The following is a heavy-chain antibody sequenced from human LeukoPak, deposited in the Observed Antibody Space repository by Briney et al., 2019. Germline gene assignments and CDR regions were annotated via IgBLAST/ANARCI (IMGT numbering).Heavy chain of an antibody. Sequence: SETLSLTCAVYGGSFSGYYWSWIRQPPGMGLEWIGEINHSGSTNYNPSLKSRVTISVDTSKNQFSLKLSSVTAADTAVYYCARDGRPGTYYYYMDVWGKGTTVTISS. CDR1: GGSFSGYY. J-gene: IGHJ6*03. CDR2: INHSGST. CDR3: ARDGRPGTYYYYMDV. D-gene: IGHD3-10*01. V-gene: IGHV4-34*01.